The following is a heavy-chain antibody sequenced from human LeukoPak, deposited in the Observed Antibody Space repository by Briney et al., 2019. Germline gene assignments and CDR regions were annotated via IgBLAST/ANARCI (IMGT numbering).Heavy chain of an antibody. D-gene: IGHD2-21*01. CDR2: IKHSGST. CDR3: ARARPIPYYSSGMDV. V-gene: IGHV4-34*01. J-gene: IGHJ6*02. Sequence: SETLSLTCAVYGGSFSGYYWSWIRQPPGKGLEWMGEIKHSGSTNYNPSLKSRVTISGDTSKNQFSLKLSSVTAADTAVYYCARARPIPYYSSGMDVWGQGTTVTVS. CDR1: GGSFSGYY.